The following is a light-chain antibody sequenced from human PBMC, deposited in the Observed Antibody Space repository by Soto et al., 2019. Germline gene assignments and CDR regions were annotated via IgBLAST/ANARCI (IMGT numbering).Light chain of an antibody. V-gene: IGKV3-20*01. CDR3: QQYGSSRLT. CDR1: QSVSSSY. J-gene: IGKJ4*01. Sequence: EIVLTQSPGTLSLSPWERATISCRASQSVSSSYLAWYQQKPGQAPRLLIYGASSRATGIPDRFSGSGSGTDFTLTISRLEPEDFAVYYCQQYGSSRLTFGGGTKVDIK. CDR2: GAS.